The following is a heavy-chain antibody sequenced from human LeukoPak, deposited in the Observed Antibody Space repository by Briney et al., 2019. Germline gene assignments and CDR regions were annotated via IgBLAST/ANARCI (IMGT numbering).Heavy chain of an antibody. CDR2: ISGSGMLT. Sequence: GGSLRLSCATSGFSFGSYAMSWVRQAPGKGLEWVSSISGSGMLTYYADSVRGRFTISRDNSKNTLYLQMSSLRAEDTATFYCAKYYYDSGGRGNIPFDVGAKGPLVPV. J-gene: IGHJ3*01. CDR1: GFSFGSYA. V-gene: IGHV3-23*01. D-gene: IGHD3-22*01. CDR3: AKYYYDSGGRGNIPFDV.